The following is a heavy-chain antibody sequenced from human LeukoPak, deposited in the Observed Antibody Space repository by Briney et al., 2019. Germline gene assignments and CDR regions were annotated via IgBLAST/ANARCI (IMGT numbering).Heavy chain of an antibody. CDR2: IGYGGAGS. D-gene: IGHD6-19*01. J-gene: IGHJ4*02. Sequence: GGSLRLSCTVSGFTLSSYEMTWFRQAPGKGLEWVSSIGYGGAGSHYADSAKGRFTISRDNSKNTLYLQLSSLRADDTAVYYCTRNSGGYGISWGQGTLVTVSS. CDR1: GFTLSSYE. CDR3: TRNSGGYGIS. V-gene: IGHV3-23*01.